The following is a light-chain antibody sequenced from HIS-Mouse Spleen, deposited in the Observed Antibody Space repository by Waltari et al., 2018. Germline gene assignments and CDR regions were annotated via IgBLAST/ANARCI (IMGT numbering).Light chain of an antibody. Sequence: SYELTQPPSVSVSPGQTARITCSGDALTKKYDYWYQQKSGQAPVLVIYEDSKRLSGIPERFSGSSSGTMATLTISGAQVEDEADYYCYSTDSSGNHRVFGGGTKLTVL. V-gene: IGLV3-10*01. CDR1: ALTKKY. J-gene: IGLJ2*01. CDR3: YSTDSSGNHRV. CDR2: EDS.